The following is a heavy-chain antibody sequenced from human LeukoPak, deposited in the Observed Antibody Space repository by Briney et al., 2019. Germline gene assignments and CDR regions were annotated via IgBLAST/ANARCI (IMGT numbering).Heavy chain of an antibody. J-gene: IGHJ5*02. D-gene: IGHD6-13*01. Sequence: ASVKVSCKASGYTFTGYYMHWVRQAPGQGLEWMGWINPNSGGTNYAQKFQGRVTMTRDTSISTAYMELSRLRSDDTAVYYCARHPVVAAATNWFDLWGQGTLVTVSS. CDR1: GYTFTGYY. CDR3: ARHPVVAAATNWFDL. CDR2: INPNSGGT. V-gene: IGHV1-2*02.